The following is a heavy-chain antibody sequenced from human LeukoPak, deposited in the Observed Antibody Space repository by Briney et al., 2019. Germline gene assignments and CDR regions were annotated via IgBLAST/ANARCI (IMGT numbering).Heavy chain of an antibody. CDR3: AKAETVLVRRTE. CDR1: GFTFSSYA. D-gene: IGHD3-10*01. CDR2: ISASGGST. Sequence: GGSLRLSCAASGFTFSSYAMSWVRQAPGKGLEWVSAISASGGSTYYADSVKGRFTISRDNSKNTLYLQMNSLRAEDTAVYYCAKAETVLVRRTEWGQGTLVTVPS. J-gene: IGHJ4*02. V-gene: IGHV3-23*01.